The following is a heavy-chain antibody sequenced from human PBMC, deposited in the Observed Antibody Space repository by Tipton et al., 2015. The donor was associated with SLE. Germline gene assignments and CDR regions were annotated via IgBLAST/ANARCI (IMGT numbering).Heavy chain of an antibody. Sequence: TLSLTCAVYGGSFSGYYWNWIRQPPGKGLEWIGEINHSGNTNHNPSLKSRVTISVDTSKNQLSLKLSSVTAADTAVYYCARGRPRATQAWAGYYYYMHVWGTGTTVTVSS. CDR3: ARGRPRATQAWAGYYYYMHV. D-gene: IGHD1-26*01. CDR1: GGSFSGYY. CDR2: INHSGNT. V-gene: IGHV4-34*01. J-gene: IGHJ6*03.